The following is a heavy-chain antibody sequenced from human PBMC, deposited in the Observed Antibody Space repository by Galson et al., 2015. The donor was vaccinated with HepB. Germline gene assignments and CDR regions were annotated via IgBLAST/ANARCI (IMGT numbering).Heavy chain of an antibody. CDR1: GFTFSSYA. V-gene: IGHV3-23*01. J-gene: IGHJ1*01. D-gene: IGHD6-19*01. Sequence: SLRLSCAASGFTFSSYAIMWVRQAPGKGLEWVSGMSDNGDNTFYGDSVKGRFTISRDISKNTVYLQMNSLRVEDTAVYYCATRSGASGWYSYFQHWGQGTLVTVSS. CDR2: MSDNGDNT. CDR3: ATRSGASGWYSYFQH.